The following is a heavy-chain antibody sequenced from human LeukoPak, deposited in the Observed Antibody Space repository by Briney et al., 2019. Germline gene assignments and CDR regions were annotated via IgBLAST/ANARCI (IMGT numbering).Heavy chain of an antibody. CDR3: AKEGDQFRGYLDA. CDR2: VWHDGSVE. CDR1: GFMFSRLG. Sequence: GGSLRLSCTASGFMFSRLGMQWVRQAPGEGLEWIAMVWHDGSVEEYADSVKGRFTISRDNSQNTLYLQMNSLRDDDTAVYYCAKEGDQFRGYLDAWGKGTTVTVSS. J-gene: IGHJ6*03. V-gene: IGHV3-33*06. D-gene: IGHD3-16*01.